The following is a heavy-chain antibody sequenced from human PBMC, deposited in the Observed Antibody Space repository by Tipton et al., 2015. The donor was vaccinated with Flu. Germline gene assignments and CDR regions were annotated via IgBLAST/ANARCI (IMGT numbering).Heavy chain of an antibody. CDR1: GYTFTSYY. Sequence: QSGAEVKKPGASAKVSCKASGYTFTSYYMHWVRQAPGQGLEWMGIINPSGGSTSYAQRFQGRVTMTRDTSTSTVYMELSSLRSEDTAVYYCARDGSYYDILTGQYYFDYWGQGTLVTVSS. J-gene: IGHJ4*02. CDR3: ARDGSYYDILTGQYYFDY. D-gene: IGHD3-9*01. CDR2: INPSGGST. V-gene: IGHV1-46*01.